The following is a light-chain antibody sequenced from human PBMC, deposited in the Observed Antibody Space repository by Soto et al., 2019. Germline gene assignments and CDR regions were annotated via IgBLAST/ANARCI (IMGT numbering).Light chain of an antibody. CDR3: QHRSNWPPFT. CDR2: DAS. Sequence: DIVLTQSPATLSLSPGERATLSCRASQSVSSYLAWYQQKPGQAPRLLIYDASNRATGIPARFSGSGSGTDFTLTIRSLEPEDFAVYYCQHRSNWPPFTFGPGTKVDIK. J-gene: IGKJ3*01. CDR1: QSVSSY. V-gene: IGKV3-11*01.